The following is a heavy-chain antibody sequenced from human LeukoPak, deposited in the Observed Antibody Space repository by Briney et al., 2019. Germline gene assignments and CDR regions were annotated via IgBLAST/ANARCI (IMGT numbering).Heavy chain of an antibody. J-gene: IGHJ4*02. CDR2: IIPIFGTA. CDR3: ARGNPRGYDILTGYLTGFDY. V-gene: IGHV1-69*01. CDR1: GGTFSSYA. Sequence: GSSVNVSCKASGGTFSSYAISWVRQAPGQGLEWMGGIIPIFGTANYAQKFQGRVTITADESTSTAYMELSSLRSEDTAVYYCARGNPRGYDILTGYLTGFDYWGQGTLVTVSS. D-gene: IGHD3-9*01.